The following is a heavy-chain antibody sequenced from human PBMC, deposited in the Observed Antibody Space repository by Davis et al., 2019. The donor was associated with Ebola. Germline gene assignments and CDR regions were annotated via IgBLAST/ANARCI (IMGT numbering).Heavy chain of an antibody. CDR3: ARVAGTCSGSSCYYLA. V-gene: IGHV3-23*01. Sequence: PGGSLRLSCSASGFTFSSHPMSWVRQAPGKGLEWVSAISKTGDSTYYPDSVKGRFTISRDNSKNTLYMRLSSLRADDTAVYYCARVAGTCSGSSCYYLAWGPGTLVTVSS. D-gene: IGHD2-2*01. J-gene: IGHJ5*02. CDR2: ISKTGDST. CDR1: GFTFSSHP.